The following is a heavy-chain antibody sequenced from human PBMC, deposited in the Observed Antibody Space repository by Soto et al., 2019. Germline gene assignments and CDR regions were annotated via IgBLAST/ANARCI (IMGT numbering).Heavy chain of an antibody. CDR3: ARLQLEVHQLLCNYYYGMDV. CDR1: GYTFASYG. CDR2: ISAYNGNT. Sequence: ASVKVSCKASGYTFASYGISWVRQAPGQGLEWMGWISAYNGNTNYAQKLQGRVTMTTDTSTSTAYMELRSLRSDDTAVYYCARLQLEVHQLLCNYYYGMDVWGQGTTVTVSS. D-gene: IGHD2-2*01. J-gene: IGHJ6*02. V-gene: IGHV1-18*01.